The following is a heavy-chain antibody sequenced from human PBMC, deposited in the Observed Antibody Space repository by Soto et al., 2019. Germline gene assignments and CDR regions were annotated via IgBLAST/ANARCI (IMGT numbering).Heavy chain of an antibody. CDR3: ARIPGWLQGFDS. D-gene: IGHD6-19*01. V-gene: IGHV2-70*04. Sequence: SGPTLVNPTQTLALTCTFSGFSLSTTGMRVSWIRQPPGKALEWLARIDWDDNKFYTTSLKTRLTISKDTSKNQVVLTMTNMDPVDTATYFCARIPGWLQGFDSWGQGTLVTVSS. CDR2: IDWDDNK. J-gene: IGHJ4*02. CDR1: GFSLSTTGMR.